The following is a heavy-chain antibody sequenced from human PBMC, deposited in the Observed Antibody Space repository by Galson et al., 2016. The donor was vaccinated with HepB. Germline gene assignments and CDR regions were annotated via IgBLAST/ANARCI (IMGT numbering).Heavy chain of an antibody. Sequence: SLRLSCAASGFTFNTYGMNWVRQSPGRGLEWVAVISYDGNYKYYADSVKGRFTMSRDNSKNTVYLDINSLRAEDTAIYYCAKDDSEYNYGWGYYYFSVMDVWGQGTTVTVSS. D-gene: IGHD5-18*01. V-gene: IGHV3-30*18. CDR2: ISYDGNYK. CDR3: AKDDSEYNYGWGYYYFSVMDV. CDR1: GFTFNTYG. J-gene: IGHJ6*02.